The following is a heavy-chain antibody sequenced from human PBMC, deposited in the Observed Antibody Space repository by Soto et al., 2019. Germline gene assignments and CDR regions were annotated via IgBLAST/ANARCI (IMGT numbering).Heavy chain of an antibody. CDR1: GFNSSNYG. CDR3: ASASGATVS. D-gene: IGHD3-10*01. CDR2: IWYDGSNK. V-gene: IGHV3-33*01. J-gene: IGHJ5*02. Sequence: QVQLVESGGGVVHPGRSLRLSCAASGFNSSNYGMQWVRQAPGKGLEWGAHIWYDGSNKYYADSVKGRFTISRDNSKNTLYLQMDSLRPDDTAVYYCASASGATVSWGQGTLVTV.